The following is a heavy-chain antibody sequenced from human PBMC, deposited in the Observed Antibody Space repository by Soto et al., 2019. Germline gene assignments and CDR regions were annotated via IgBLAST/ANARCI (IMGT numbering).Heavy chain of an antibody. Sequence: SETLSLTCTVSGGSISSGDYYWSWIRQPPGKGLEWIGYIYYSGSTYYNPSLKSRVTISVDTSKNQFSLKLSSVTAADTAVYYCAARRDDYRRAVHYYYYGMDVWGQGTTVTVSS. CDR2: IYYSGST. J-gene: IGHJ6*02. CDR3: AARRDDYRRAVHYYYYGMDV. V-gene: IGHV4-30-4*01. CDR1: GGSISSGDYY. D-gene: IGHD4-17*01.